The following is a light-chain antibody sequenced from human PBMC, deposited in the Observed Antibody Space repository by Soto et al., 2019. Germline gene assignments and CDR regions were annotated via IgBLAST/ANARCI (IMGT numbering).Light chain of an antibody. CDR1: SSDVGGYNY. Sequence: QSVLTQPASVSGSPGQSITISCTGTSSDVGGYNYVSWYQHHPGKAPKLIIYDVSNRPSGVSNRFSGSKSGNTASLTISGLQAEDDADYYCSSYTSRSTPGAFGTGTKVTDL. J-gene: IGLJ1*01. CDR2: DVS. V-gene: IGLV2-14*03. CDR3: SSYTSRSTPGA.